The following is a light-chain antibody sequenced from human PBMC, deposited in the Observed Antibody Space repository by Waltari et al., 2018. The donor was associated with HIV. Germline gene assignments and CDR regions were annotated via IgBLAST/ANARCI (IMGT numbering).Light chain of an antibody. V-gene: IGKV3D-15*01. CDR3: QQYFTWPPEIT. CDR1: QSVSTN. Sequence: EIVMTQLPGTLSVSPGERATLLCRASQSVSTNLGWYQQKPGQAPRLLIYGASTRATGIPARFSASGSGTEFTLNISSLQSEDSGVYYCQQYFTWPPEITFGQGTRLEIK. J-gene: IGKJ5*01. CDR2: GAS.